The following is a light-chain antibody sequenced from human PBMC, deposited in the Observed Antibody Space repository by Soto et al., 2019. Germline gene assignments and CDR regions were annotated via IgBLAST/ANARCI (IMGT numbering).Light chain of an antibody. V-gene: IGLV2-8*01. Sequence: QSVLTQPPSASGSPGQSVTISCTGTSSDIGRYNFVSWYQHHPGKAPRLIIYEVTKRPSGVPDRFSGSKSDSTASLTFSGLQAEDEAVYYCSSYTGSTNLVVFGGGTTLAVL. J-gene: IGLJ2*01. CDR1: SSDIGRYNF. CDR3: SSYTGSTNLVV. CDR2: EVT.